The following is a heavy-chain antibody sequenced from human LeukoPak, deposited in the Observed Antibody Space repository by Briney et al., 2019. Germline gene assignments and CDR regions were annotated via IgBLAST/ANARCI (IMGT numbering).Heavy chain of an antibody. CDR2: IWNDETDK. Sequence: GTSLRLSCAASGFTLSIYGMHWVRQAPGKGLEWVAVIWNDETDKYYADSVRGRFTTSRDNSKSTVDLQMHSLRADDTAVYYCARGFDTNYLDAFDIWGQGTMVAVSS. V-gene: IGHV3-33*01. J-gene: IGHJ3*02. D-gene: IGHD3-9*01. CDR1: GFTLSIYG. CDR3: ARGFDTNYLDAFDI.